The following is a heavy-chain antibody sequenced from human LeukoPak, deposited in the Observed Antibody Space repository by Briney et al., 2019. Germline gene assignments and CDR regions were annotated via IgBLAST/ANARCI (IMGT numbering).Heavy chain of an antibody. CDR3: AKDPSRFLEWLRDPDY. CDR1: GFTFDDYA. J-gene: IGHJ4*02. V-gene: IGHV3-9*01. D-gene: IGHD3-3*01. CDR2: ISWNTGSI. Sequence: GRSLRLSCTASGFTFDDYAIYCVRRAPGKGLEWVSCISWNTGSIGCSDSVKGRFTISRDNAQNSLYLQMNSLRAEDTAVYYCAKDPSRFLEWLRDPDYWGQGTLVTVSS.